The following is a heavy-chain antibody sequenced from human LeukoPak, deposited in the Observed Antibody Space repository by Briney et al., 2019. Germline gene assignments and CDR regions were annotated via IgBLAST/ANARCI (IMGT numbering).Heavy chain of an antibody. V-gene: IGHV1-2*02. J-gene: IGHJ6*03. CDR1: GYTFTGYY. D-gene: IGHD3-16*01. CDR2: INPGGGNT. CDR3: AKDGGADEDYYYHYMDV. Sequence: ASVKVSCKASGYTFTGYYMHWVRQAPGQGLEWMGLINPGGGNTNYAQNFQGRVTMTRDTSISTAYMELSRLRSDDTAVYYCAKDGGADEDYYYHYMDVWGTGTTVIISS.